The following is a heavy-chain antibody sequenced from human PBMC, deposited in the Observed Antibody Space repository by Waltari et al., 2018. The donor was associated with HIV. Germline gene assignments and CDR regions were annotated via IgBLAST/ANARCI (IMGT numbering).Heavy chain of an antibody. V-gene: IGHV3-49*04. CDR3: TREGGYSYGSYGMDV. Sequence: EVQLVESGGGLVQPGRSLRLSCTASGFTFGDYAMSWVRQAPGRGLEWVSFIRSKAYGATTEYAASVKGRFTISRDDSKSIAYLQMNSLRTEYTAVYYCTREGGYSYGSYGMDVWGQGTTVTVSS. CDR1: GFTFGDYA. D-gene: IGHD5-18*01. J-gene: IGHJ6*02. CDR2: IRSKAYGATT.